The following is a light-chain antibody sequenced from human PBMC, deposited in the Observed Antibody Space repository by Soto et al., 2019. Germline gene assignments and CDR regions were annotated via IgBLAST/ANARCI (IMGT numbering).Light chain of an antibody. CDR2: EGS. J-gene: IGLJ3*02. CDR1: SSDVGGYNY. CDR3: SSYTSSSNRV. V-gene: IGLV2-14*01. Sequence: QSALTQPASVSGSPGQSITISCTGTSSDVGGYNYVSWYQQHPGKAPKLMIYEGSNRSSGVSNRFSGSKSDNTASLTISGLQAEDEADYYCSSYTSSSNRVFGGGTKLTVL.